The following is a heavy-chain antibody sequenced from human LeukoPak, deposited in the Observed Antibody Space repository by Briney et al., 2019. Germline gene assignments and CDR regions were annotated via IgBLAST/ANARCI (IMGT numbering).Heavy chain of an antibody. J-gene: IGHJ4*02. Sequence: ASVKVSCKASGGTFSSYAISWVRQAPGQGLEWMGGIIPIFGTANYAQKFQGRVTITADKSTSTAYMELSSLRSEDTAVYYCARSPYSSGWYELNYWGQGTLVTVSS. CDR2: IIPIFGTA. D-gene: IGHD6-19*01. CDR3: ARSPYSSGWYELNY. V-gene: IGHV1-69*06. CDR1: GGTFSSYA.